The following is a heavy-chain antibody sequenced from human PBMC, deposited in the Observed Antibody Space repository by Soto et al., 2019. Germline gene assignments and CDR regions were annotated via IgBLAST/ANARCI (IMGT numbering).Heavy chain of an antibody. Sequence: GPTVVNPTQTLTLTCTLYGFSLSTSGMCVSWIRQPPGKALEWIALIDWDDDKYYSTSLKTRLTISKDPSKNQVVLTMTNMDPVDTATYYCARMWGDYFDYWGQGTLVTVSS. J-gene: IGHJ4*02. D-gene: IGHD1-26*01. V-gene: IGHV2-70*01. CDR2: IDWDDDK. CDR3: ARMWGDYFDY. CDR1: GFSLSTSGMC.